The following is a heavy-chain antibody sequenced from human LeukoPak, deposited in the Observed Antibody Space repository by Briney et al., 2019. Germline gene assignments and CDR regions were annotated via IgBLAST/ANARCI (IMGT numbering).Heavy chain of an antibody. J-gene: IGHJ4*02. CDR2: ISCSGGTT. D-gene: IGHD6-19*01. V-gene: IGHV3-23*01. CDR1: GFTFSYYA. Sequence: GGSLRLSCAASGFTFSYYAMSWVRQAPGKGLEWVSAISCSGGTTYYADSVKGRFTISRDNSKNTLYLQMNSLRAEDTTVYYCAKKLARDSPGRIAVSGSFDYWGQGALVTVSS. CDR3: AKKLARDSPGRIAVSGSFDY.